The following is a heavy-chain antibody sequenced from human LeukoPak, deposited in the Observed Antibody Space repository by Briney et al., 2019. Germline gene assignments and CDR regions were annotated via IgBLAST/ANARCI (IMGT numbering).Heavy chain of an antibody. J-gene: IGHJ4*02. V-gene: IGHV3-7*01. CDR2: IKHDGSEK. D-gene: IGHD3-16*02. CDR3: ARDRHIWGSYRGLDY. CDR1: GITFSTYW. Sequence: GGSLRLSCAASGITFSTYWMTWVRQAPGKGLEWVANIKHDGSEKYYVYSVKGRFTISRDNAKNSLYLQMNSLRVEDTAVYYCARDRHIWGSYRGLDYWGQGTLVIVSS.